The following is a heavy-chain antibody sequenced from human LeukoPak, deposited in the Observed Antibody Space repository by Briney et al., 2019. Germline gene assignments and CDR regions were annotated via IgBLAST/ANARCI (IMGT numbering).Heavy chain of an antibody. J-gene: IGHJ4*02. CDR3: ARDINPWSGYSGFDY. Sequence: SQTLSLTCAISGDSVSSNGATWNWIRQSPSRGLEWLGRTYYTSKWYNDYAVSVKSRITINPDTSKNQFSLQLNSVTPEDTALYYCARDINPWSGYSGFDYWGQGTLVTVSS. CDR1: GDSVSSNGAT. CDR2: TYYTSKWYN. D-gene: IGHD3-3*01. V-gene: IGHV6-1*01.